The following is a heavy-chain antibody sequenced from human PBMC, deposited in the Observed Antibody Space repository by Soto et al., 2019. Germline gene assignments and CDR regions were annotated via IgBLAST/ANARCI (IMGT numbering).Heavy chain of an antibody. Sequence: ASVKVSCKGSGYSFTSYWISWVRQMPGKGLEWMGRIDPSDSYTNYSPSFQGHVTISADKSISTAYLQWSSLKASDTAMYYCAARSGSWYWFDPWGQGTLVTVSS. CDR2: IDPSDSYT. CDR1: GYSFTSYW. J-gene: IGHJ5*02. V-gene: IGHV5-10-1*01. D-gene: IGHD6-13*01. CDR3: AARSGSWYWFDP.